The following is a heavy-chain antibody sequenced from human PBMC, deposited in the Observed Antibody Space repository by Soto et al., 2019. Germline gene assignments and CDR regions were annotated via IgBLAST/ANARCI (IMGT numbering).Heavy chain of an antibody. V-gene: IGHV4-34*01. CDR1: GGSFSGYY. CDR3: ARGDFTFDF. CDR2: INHSGST. Sequence: SETLSLTCAVYGGSFSGYYWSWIRQPPGKGLEWIGEINHSGSTNYNPSLKSRVTISVDTPKNQFSLKLSSVAAADTALYYCARGDFTFDFWGQGTLVTVSS. J-gene: IGHJ4*02.